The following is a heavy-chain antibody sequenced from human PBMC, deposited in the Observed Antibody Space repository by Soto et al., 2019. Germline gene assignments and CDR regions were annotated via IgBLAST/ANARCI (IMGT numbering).Heavy chain of an antibody. J-gene: IGHJ4*02. V-gene: IGHV1-18*01. CDR2: ISAYNGNT. CDR1: GYTFTSYG. CDR3: AASPLRLYSYGPQQWLVTAF. Sequence: ASVKVSCKASGYTFTSYGISWVRQAPGQGLEWMGWISAYNGNTNYAQKFQGRVTITADESTSTAYMELSSLRSEDTAVYYCAASPLRLYSYGPQQWLVTAFWGQGTLVTVSS. D-gene: IGHD5-18*01.